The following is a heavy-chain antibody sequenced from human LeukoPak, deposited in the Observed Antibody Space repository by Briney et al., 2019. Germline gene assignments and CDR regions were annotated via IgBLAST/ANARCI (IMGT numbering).Heavy chain of an antibody. J-gene: IGHJ4*02. CDR1: GDSISGYH. CDR2: IYYSGST. CDR3: ARLMDGSYIFHY. V-gene: IGHV4-59*08. Sequence: SETLSLTCTVSGDSISGYHWSWIRQPPGKGLEYIGYIYYSGSTNYNPSLKSRVTISVDTSKNQFSLKVSSVTAADTAVYYCARLMDGSYIFHYWGQGTLVTASS. D-gene: IGHD1-26*01.